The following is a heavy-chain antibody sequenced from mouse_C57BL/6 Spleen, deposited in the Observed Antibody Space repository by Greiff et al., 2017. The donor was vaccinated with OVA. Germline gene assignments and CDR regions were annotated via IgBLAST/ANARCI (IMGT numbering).Heavy chain of an antibody. Sequence: SGPELVQPGASVKISCKASGYSFTDYNMNWVKQSNGKSLEWIGVINPNYGTTSYNQKFKGKATLTVDQSSSTAYMQLNSLTSEDSAGYYCAREEIYYDYDGAYWGQGTLVTVSA. D-gene: IGHD2-4*01. CDR2: INPNYGTT. V-gene: IGHV1-39*01. CDR1: GYSFTDYN. J-gene: IGHJ3*01. CDR3: AREEIYYDYDGAY.